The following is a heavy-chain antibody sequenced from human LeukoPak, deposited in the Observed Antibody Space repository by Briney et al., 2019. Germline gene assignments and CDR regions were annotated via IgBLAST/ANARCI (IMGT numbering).Heavy chain of an antibody. J-gene: IGHJ4*02. Sequence: SETLSLTCTVSGGSISSYYWSWIRQPAGKGLEWIGRVYTSGSTNYNPSLKSRVTVSVDTSKNQFSLKLTSVTAADTAVYYCARRVGDKDYFDYWGQGTLVTVSS. CDR3: ARRVGDKDYFDY. CDR2: VYTSGST. D-gene: IGHD1-26*01. CDR1: GGSISSYY. V-gene: IGHV4-4*07.